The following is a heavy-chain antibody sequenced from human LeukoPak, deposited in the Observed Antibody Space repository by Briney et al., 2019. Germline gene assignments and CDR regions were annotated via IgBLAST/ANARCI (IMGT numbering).Heavy chain of an antibody. J-gene: IGHJ6*02. D-gene: IGHD6-13*01. CDR3: ARGPYPYSSSWYYYYYGMDV. CDR1: GYTFTSYD. Sequence: ASVKVSCKASGYTFTSYDINWVRQATGQGLEWMGWTNPNSGNTGYAQKFQGRVTMTRNTSISTAYMELSSLRSEDTAVYYCARGPYPYSSSWYYYYYGMDVWGQGTTVTVSS. V-gene: IGHV1-8*01. CDR2: TNPNSGNT.